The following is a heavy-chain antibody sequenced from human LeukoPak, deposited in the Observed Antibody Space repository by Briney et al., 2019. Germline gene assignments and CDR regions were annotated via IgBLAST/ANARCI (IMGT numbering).Heavy chain of an antibody. J-gene: IGHJ4*02. CDR3: ARELMGLTMIVVVNPIDY. D-gene: IGHD3-22*01. CDR1: GFTSSSYS. V-gene: IGHV3-21*01. Sequence: GGSLRLSCAASGFTSSSYSMNWVRQAPGKGLEWVSSISSTSSYIYYADSVKGRFTISRDNAKNSLFLQMNSLRAEETAVYYCARELMGLTMIVVVNPIDYWGQGALVTVSS. CDR2: ISSTSSYI.